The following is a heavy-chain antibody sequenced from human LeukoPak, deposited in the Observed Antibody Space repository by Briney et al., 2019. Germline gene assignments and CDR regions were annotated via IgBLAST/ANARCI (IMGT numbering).Heavy chain of an antibody. J-gene: IGHJ4*02. Sequence: SETLSLTCTVSGGSISSYYWSWVRQPPGKGLEWIGYIYYSGSTNYNPSLKSRVTISVDTSKNQFSLKLSSVTAADTAVYYCARGSRTSYLDYWGQGTLVTVSS. CDR2: IYYSGST. V-gene: IGHV4-59*01. CDR1: GGSISSYY. CDR3: ARGSRTSYLDY. D-gene: IGHD5-18*01.